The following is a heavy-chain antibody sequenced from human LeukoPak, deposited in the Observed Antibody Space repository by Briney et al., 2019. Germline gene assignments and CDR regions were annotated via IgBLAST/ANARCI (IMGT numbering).Heavy chain of an antibody. Sequence: GGSLRLSCAASGFTFSSYAMGWVRQAPGKGLEWVSAISGRGVGTFYADSVKGRFTISRDNSKNTLSLQMNSLRAEDTAVYYCAKYSHYQLLSSSFDYWGQGALVTVSS. CDR2: ISGRGVGT. D-gene: IGHD2-2*01. J-gene: IGHJ4*02. CDR3: AKYSHYQLLSSSFDY. CDR1: GFTFSSYA. V-gene: IGHV3-23*01.